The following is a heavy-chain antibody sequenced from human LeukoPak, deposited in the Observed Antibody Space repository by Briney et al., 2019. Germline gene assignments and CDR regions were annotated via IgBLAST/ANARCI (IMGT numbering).Heavy chain of an antibody. Sequence: GESLKISCKGSGYSFTSYWIGWVRQMPGKGLEWMGIIYPGDSDTRYSPSFQGQVTISADKSISTAYLQWSSLKASDTAMYYCARQRIVGATGWQQKSHTKYYFDYWGQGTLVTVSS. CDR2: IYPGDSDT. CDR1: GYSFTSYW. CDR3: ARQRIVGATGWQQKSHTKYYFDY. D-gene: IGHD1-26*01. J-gene: IGHJ4*02. V-gene: IGHV5-51*01.